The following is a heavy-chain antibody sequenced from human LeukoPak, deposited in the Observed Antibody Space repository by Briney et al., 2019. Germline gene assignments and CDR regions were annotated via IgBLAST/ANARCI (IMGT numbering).Heavy chain of an antibody. D-gene: IGHD6-19*01. V-gene: IGHV1-69*13. Sequence: SVKVSCKASGGTFSSYAISWVRQAPGQGLEWMGGIIPIFGTANYAQKFQGRVTTTADESTSTAYMELSSLRSEDTAVYYCARGTLMGTSSGVGYYYYYGMDVWGQGTTVTVSS. CDR3: ARGTLMGTSSGVGYYYYYGMDV. CDR1: GGTFSSYA. J-gene: IGHJ6*02. CDR2: IIPIFGTA.